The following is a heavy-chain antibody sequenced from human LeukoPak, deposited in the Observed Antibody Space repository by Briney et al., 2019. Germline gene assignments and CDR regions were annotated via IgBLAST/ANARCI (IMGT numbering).Heavy chain of an antibody. D-gene: IGHD3-3*02. Sequence: GGSLRLSCAASGFTLSTYYMNWVRQAPGKGLEWVSIIYSGATTYYADSVKGRFTISRDSSKNTVSLQMNSLRAEDTAVYFCARVGDHFHWNLDLWGRGTLVTVSS. CDR3: ARVGDHFHWNLDL. CDR2: IYSGATT. V-gene: IGHV3-53*01. CDR1: GFTLSTYY. J-gene: IGHJ2*01.